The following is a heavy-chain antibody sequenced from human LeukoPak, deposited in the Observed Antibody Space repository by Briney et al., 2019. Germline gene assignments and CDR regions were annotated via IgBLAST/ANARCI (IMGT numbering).Heavy chain of an antibody. CDR1: GFTSSSYG. J-gene: IGHJ4*02. D-gene: IGHD3-9*01. Sequence: GGSLRLSCAASGFTSSSYGMHWVRQAPGKGLEWVAVISYDGSNKYYVDSVKGRFTISRDNSKNTLYLQMNSLRAEDTAVYYCAKGPILTGYYFPGTPYLDYWGQGTLVTVSS. CDR2: ISYDGSNK. CDR3: AKGPILTGYYFPGTPYLDY. V-gene: IGHV3-30*18.